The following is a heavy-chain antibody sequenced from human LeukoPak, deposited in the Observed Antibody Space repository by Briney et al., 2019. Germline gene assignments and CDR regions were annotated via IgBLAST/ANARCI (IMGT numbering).Heavy chain of an antibody. V-gene: IGHV3-23*01. J-gene: IGHJ6*03. CDR3: AKCARIRQIYYYYMDV. CDR2: ISGSGGST. Sequence: GGSLRLSCAASGFTFSSYAMSWVRQAPGKGLEWVSAISGSGGSTYYADSVKGRFTISRDNSKNTLYLQMNSLRAEDTAVYYCAKCARIRQIYYYYMDVWGKGTTVTVSS. CDR1: GFTFSSYA. D-gene: IGHD2-15*01.